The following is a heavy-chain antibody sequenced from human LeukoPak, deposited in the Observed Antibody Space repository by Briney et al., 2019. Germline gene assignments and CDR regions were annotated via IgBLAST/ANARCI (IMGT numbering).Heavy chain of an antibody. J-gene: IGHJ4*02. CDR1: GFTFSSYS. D-gene: IGHD3-10*01. CDR3: ARETQGIHFDY. Sequence: GGSLRLSCAASGFTFSSYSMNWVRQAPGKGLGWVSSISSSSSYIYYADSVKGRFTISRDNAKNSLYLQMNSLRAEDTAVYYCARETQGIHFDYWGRGTLVTVSS. V-gene: IGHV3-21*01. CDR2: ISSSSSYI.